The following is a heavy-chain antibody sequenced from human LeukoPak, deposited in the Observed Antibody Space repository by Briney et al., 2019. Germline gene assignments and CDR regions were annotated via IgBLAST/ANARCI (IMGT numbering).Heavy chain of an antibody. CDR3: ARDRSEFDY. V-gene: IGHV4-59*01. Sequence: PSETLSLTCTVSGGSISSYYWSWIRQPPGKGLEWIGYIYYSGSTNYNPSLESRVTISVDTSKNQFSPKLSSVTAADTAVYYCARDRSEFDYWGQGTLVTVSS. CDR2: IYYSGST. CDR1: GGSISSYY. J-gene: IGHJ4*02. D-gene: IGHD3-3*01.